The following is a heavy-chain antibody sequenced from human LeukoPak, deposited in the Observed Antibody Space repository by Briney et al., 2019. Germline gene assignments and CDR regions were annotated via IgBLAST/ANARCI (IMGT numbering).Heavy chain of an antibody. V-gene: IGHV1-18*01. CDR3: ARQPRFLEWLSPFDY. Sequence: ASVKVSCKASGYTFTSYGISWVRQAPGQGLEWMGWISTYNGNTKYAQKFQGRVTMTTDTSTSTAYMELRSLRSDDTAVYYCARQPRFLEWLSPFDYWGQGTLVTVSS. D-gene: IGHD3-3*01. CDR1: GYTFTSYG. CDR2: ISTYNGNT. J-gene: IGHJ4*02.